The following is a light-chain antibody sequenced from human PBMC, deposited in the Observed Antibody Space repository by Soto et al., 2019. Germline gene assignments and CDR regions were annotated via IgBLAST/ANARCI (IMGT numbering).Light chain of an antibody. Sequence: DIQMTQSPSSLSASVGDRVTITCRASQGISNYLAWYQQKPGKVPKLLIYAASTLQSGVPSRFSGSGSGTDFTLTISSLQPEDVATYYCQKYNSGPPITFGRGTRLEIK. V-gene: IGKV1-27*01. CDR1: QGISNY. CDR2: AAS. J-gene: IGKJ5*01. CDR3: QKYNSGPPIT.